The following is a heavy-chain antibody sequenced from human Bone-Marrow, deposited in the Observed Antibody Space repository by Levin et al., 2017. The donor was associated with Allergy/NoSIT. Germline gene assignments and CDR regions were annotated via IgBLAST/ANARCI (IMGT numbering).Heavy chain of an antibody. CDR3: AISGYKYDDSFDV. D-gene: IGHD5-18*01. CDR2: IYPGDSDT. J-gene: IGHJ3*01. V-gene: IGHV5-51*01. Sequence: KVSCEGAGYDFTRYWIGWVRQMPGKGLEWVGLIYPGDSDTKFSPSFQGQVTISADKSKGTVYLQWSSLKASDSAMYYCAISGYKYDDSFDVWGQGTLVTVSS. CDR1: GYDFTRYW.